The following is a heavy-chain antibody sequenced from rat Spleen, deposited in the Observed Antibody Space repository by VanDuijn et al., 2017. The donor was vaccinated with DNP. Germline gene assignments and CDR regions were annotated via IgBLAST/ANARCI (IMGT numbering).Heavy chain of an antibody. CDR2: INKDSSII. Sequence: EVKLVESGGGLVQPGRSLKLSCAASGFTFSNYYMAWVRQAPGKGLEWIGQINKDSSIINYNPSLKEKITISRDNAQNTLYLQMSKLGSEDTGIYYGAKGPNYGGYSDYFDYWGQGVMVTVSS. CDR1: GFTFSNYY. CDR3: AKGPNYGGYSDYFDY. D-gene: IGHD1-11*01. J-gene: IGHJ2*01. V-gene: IGHV4-2*01.